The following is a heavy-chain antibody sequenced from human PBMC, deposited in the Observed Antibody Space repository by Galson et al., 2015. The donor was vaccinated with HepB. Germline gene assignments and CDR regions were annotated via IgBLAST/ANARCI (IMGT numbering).Heavy chain of an antibody. V-gene: IGHV1-3*01. CDR3: AREMLQVAAINY. D-gene: IGHD2-15*01. J-gene: IGHJ4*02. CDR1: GYTLNNFA. CDR2: INAGNRNT. Sequence: SVKVSCKASGYTLNNFAMHWVRQAPGQSLEWMGWINAGNRNTQFSQRFQGRVTITRDTSASTLYMEMNSLTSEDTAVYYCAREMLQVAAINYWGQGTQVTGSS.